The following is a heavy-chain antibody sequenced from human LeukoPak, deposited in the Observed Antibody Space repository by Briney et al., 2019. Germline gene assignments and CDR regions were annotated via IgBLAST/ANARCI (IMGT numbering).Heavy chain of an antibody. CDR2: IYYSGST. V-gene: IGHV4-31*03. CDR3: ARERIDYGDYDY. D-gene: IGHD4-17*01. Sequence: PSETLSLTCTVSGGSISSGCYYGSWIRPHPGKGLEWIGYIYYSGSTYYNPSIKSRVTISVDTSKNQFSLKLSCVTAADTAVYYCARERIDYGDYDYWGKGTLVTVS. J-gene: IGHJ4*02. CDR1: GGSISSGCYY.